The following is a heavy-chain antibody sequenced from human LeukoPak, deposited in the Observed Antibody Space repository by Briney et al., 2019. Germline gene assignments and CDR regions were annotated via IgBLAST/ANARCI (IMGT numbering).Heavy chain of an antibody. D-gene: IGHD2-2*01. CDR1: GGSFSGYY. CDR3: ARSRASRRADAFDI. CDR2: IYYSGST. J-gene: IGHJ3*02. Sequence: SETLSLTCAVYGGSFSGYYWSWIRQPPGKGLEWIGSIYYSGSTYYNPSLKSRVTISVDTSKNHFSLKLTSVTAADTAVYYCARSRASRRADAFDIWGQGTMITVSS. V-gene: IGHV4-34*01.